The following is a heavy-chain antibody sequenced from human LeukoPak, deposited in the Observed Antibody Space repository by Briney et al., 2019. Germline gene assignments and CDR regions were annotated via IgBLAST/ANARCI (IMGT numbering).Heavy chain of an antibody. J-gene: IGHJ3*01. V-gene: IGHV3-7*01. D-gene: IGHD3-3*01. CDR1: RFSFSSYW. CDR2: IKQDGSDK. Sequence: GGSLRLSCAASRFSFSSYWMIWLRQAPGEGLEWVANIKQDGSDKYYVDSVRGRFTISRDNAKRSLYLQMNSLRAEDTAVYYCARDGCFWSDYHAFDLWGQGTMVTVPS. CDR3: ARDGCFWSDYHAFDL.